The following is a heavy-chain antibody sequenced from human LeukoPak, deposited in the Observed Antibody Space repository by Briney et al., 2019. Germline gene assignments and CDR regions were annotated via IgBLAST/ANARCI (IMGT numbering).Heavy chain of an antibody. V-gene: IGHV1-69*05. CDR3: APGGGSSGYYYVYYFDY. CDR1: GGTFSSYA. Sequence: GASVKVSCKASGGTFSSYAISWVRQAPGQGLEWMGGIIPIFGTANYAQKFQGRVTITTDESTSTAYMELSSLRSEDTARYYWAPGGGSSGYYYVYYFDYWGQGTLVTVSS. CDR2: IIPIFGTA. J-gene: IGHJ4*02. D-gene: IGHD3-22*01.